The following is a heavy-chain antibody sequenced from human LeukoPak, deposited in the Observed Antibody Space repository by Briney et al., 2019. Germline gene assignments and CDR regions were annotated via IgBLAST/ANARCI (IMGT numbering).Heavy chain of an antibody. Sequence: GGSLRLSCAASGFTFSSYGMHWVRQAPGKGLEWVAFIRYDGSNKYYADSVKGRFTISRDNPKNTLYLQMNSLRAEDTAVYYCAKEVGDIVVVPAASEELWGQGTLVTVSS. J-gene: IGHJ4*02. D-gene: IGHD2-2*01. CDR2: IRYDGSNK. V-gene: IGHV3-30*02. CDR1: GFTFSSYG. CDR3: AKEVGDIVVVPAASEEL.